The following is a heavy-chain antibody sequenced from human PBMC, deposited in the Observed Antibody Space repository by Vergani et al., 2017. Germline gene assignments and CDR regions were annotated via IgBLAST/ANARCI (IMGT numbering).Heavy chain of an antibody. D-gene: IGHD6-13*01. V-gene: IGHV3-9*01. CDR2: INWNSDSI. CDR1: GFTFSHYS. J-gene: IGHJ2*01. Sequence: EVQMVESGGGLVKPGGSLRLSCVASGFTFSHYSMNWVRQAPEKGLEWVSGINWNSDSIAYADSVKGRFTISRDNAKNSLYLQMNSLRAEDTALYYCVKDIAASGNYWYFDLWGRGTLVTVSS. CDR3: VKDIAASGNYWYFDL.